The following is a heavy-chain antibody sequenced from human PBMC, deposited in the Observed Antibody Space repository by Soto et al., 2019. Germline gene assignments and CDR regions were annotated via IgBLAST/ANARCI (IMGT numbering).Heavy chain of an antibody. Sequence: SETLSLTCAVSGGSITTGDYSWNWIRQPPGKGLEWLGYIYHSGSTYYNPSLKGRATISVDRSKNHFSLKLSSVAAEDTAVYYCARGSTVLMVYAEKSDFDYRGQVNLFTASS. D-gene: IGHD2-8*01. V-gene: IGHV4-30-2*01. CDR2: IYHSGST. CDR1: GGSITTGDYS. J-gene: IGHJ4*02. CDR3: ARGSTVLMVYAEKSDFDY.